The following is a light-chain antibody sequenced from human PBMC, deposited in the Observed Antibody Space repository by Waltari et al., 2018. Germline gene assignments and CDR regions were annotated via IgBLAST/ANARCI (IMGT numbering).Light chain of an antibody. V-gene: IGLV1-44*01. Sequence: QSVLTHPPSASGTPGQRATISCSGSYSNVGSQTVTWYQQLPGTAPNLLIYSDYHRPSGVPARFSGSKSGTSASLAITGLQSEDEADYYCATEDRLNGPIFGGGTKLTVL. J-gene: IGLJ2*01. CDR3: ATEDRLNGPI. CDR1: YSNVGSQT. CDR2: SDY.